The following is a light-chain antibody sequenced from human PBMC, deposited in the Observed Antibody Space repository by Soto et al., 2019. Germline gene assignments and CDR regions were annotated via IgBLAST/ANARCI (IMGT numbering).Light chain of an antibody. J-gene: IGKJ1*01. CDR1: QSVSSN. Sequence: ELVMTQSPATLSVSPGERATLSGRASQSVSSNLAWYQQKPGQAPRLLIYGASTRATGIPARFSGSGSGTECALTLSSLQSEDVAVYYCQQDNNWPPWTFGQGTKVELK. V-gene: IGKV3-15*01. CDR2: GAS. CDR3: QQDNNWPPWT.